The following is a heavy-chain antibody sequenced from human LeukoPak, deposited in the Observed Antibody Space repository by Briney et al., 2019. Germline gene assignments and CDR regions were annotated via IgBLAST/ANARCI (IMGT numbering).Heavy chain of an antibody. J-gene: IGHJ6*02. CDR3: AKDGGRYYYYGMDV. V-gene: IGHV3-23*01. CDR2: ISGSGGST. D-gene: IGHD3-16*01. CDR1: GSTFSSYA. Sequence: GGSLRLSCAASGSTFSSYAMSWVRQAPGKGLEWVSAISGSGGSTYYADSVKGRFTISRDNSKNTLYLQMNSLRAEDTAVYYCAKDGGRYYYYGMDVWGQGTTVTVSS.